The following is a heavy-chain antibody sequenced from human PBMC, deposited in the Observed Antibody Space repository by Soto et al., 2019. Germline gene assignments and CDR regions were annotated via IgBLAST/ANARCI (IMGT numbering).Heavy chain of an antibody. CDR3: ARKAYYASGRLNLFDS. CDR2: IYHSVST. J-gene: IGHJ4*02. Sequence: PSETLSLTCTVSGYTINIDDYWGCIRQPPGKGLEWISSIYHSVSTFYNPSLRSRVNISIDTSKNQFSLRLTAVTAADTAMYYCARKAYYASGRLNLFDSWGQGTLVAVSS. D-gene: IGHD3-10*01. CDR1: GYTINIDDY. V-gene: IGHV4-38-2*02.